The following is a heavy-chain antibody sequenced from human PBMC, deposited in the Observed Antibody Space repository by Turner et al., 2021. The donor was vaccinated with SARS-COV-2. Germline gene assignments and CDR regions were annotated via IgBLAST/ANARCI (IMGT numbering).Heavy chain of an antibody. CDR2: VDHEEDKT. CDR1: GYTLLDLS. CDR3: ATATVIEGDYEKYYYYYGMDV. J-gene: IGHJ6*02. V-gene: IGHV1-24*01. D-gene: IGHD4-17*01. Sequence: QFHLFQSGAEVKKPGPSLKFSCRVSGYTLLDLSMHWVRQAPGKGREGMGGVDHEEDKTIYEQKIQGRVTMTEDTTTDTADMEVSSMRSEDTAVEYCATATVIEGDYEKYYYYYGMDVWGQGTTVTVSS.